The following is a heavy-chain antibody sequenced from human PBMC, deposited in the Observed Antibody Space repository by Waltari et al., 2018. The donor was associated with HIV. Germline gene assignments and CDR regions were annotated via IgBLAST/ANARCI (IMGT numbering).Heavy chain of an antibody. Sequence: EVQLVESGGGLVQPGGSLRLSCAASGFTVSSNYMSWVRQAPGKVLEWVLVICIVGSTYYADSLKGRFTISRDNSKNTLYLQMNSLRAEDTAVYYCASIAYCGGDCYPRGMDVWGQGTTVTVSS. V-gene: IGHV3-66*01. CDR3: ASIAYCGGDCYPRGMDV. CDR2: ICIVGST. CDR1: GFTVSSNY. J-gene: IGHJ6*02. D-gene: IGHD2-21*02.